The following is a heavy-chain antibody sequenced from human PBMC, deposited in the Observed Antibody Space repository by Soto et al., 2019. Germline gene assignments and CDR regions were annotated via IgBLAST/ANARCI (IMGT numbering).Heavy chain of an antibody. V-gene: IGHV3-23*01. CDR3: AKDMQPDSRWEIDY. J-gene: IGHJ4*02. D-gene: IGHD1-26*01. Sequence: EVQLLESWGGLVQPGGSLRLSCSASGFTFSVYTMNWVRQAPGKGLEWFSGIYGNGGGTFYVDSVKGRFTISRDNSKNTLYLQMNSLRAEDTAVYYCAKDMQPDSRWEIDYWGQGTLVTVSS. CDR2: IYGNGGGT. CDR1: GFTFSVYT.